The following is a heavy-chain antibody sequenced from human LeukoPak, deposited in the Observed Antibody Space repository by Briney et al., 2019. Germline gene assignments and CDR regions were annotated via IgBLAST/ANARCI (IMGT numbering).Heavy chain of an antibody. Sequence: PSETLSLTCTVSGGSISSGDYYWSWIRQPPWKGLEWIGYIYYSGSTYYNPSLKSRVTISVDTSKNQFSLKLSSVTAADTAVYYCARDRSYGEANAFDIWGQGTMVTVSS. CDR1: GGSISSGDYY. J-gene: IGHJ3*02. CDR2: IYYSGST. D-gene: IGHD4-17*01. CDR3: ARDRSYGEANAFDI. V-gene: IGHV4-30-4*01.